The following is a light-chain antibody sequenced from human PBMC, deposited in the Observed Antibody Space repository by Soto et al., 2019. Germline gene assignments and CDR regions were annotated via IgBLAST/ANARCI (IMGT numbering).Light chain of an antibody. J-gene: IGKJ3*01. CDR2: DGS. V-gene: IGKV3-11*01. Sequence: EIVLTQSPATLSLSPGERATLSCRASQSVSSYLAWYQQKPGQAPRLLIYDGSNRATGIPARFSGSGSGTGFTLTISSLEPEDFAVYYCQQRSNWPPIFTFGPGTKVDIK. CDR3: QQRSNWPPIFT. CDR1: QSVSSY.